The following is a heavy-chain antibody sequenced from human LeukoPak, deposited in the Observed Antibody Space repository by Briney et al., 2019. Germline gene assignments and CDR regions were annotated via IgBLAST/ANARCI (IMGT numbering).Heavy chain of an antibody. V-gene: IGHV4-4*07. CDR2: IYTSGST. J-gene: IGHJ3*02. Sequence: PSETLSLTCTVSGGSISSYYWSWIRQPAGKGLEWIGRIYTSGSTNYNPSLKSRVTMSVDTSKNQFSLKLSSVTAADTAVYYCARAGYRLRWLGQVAFDIWGQGTMVTVSS. D-gene: IGHD6-19*01. CDR1: GGSISSYY. CDR3: ARAGYRLRWLGQVAFDI.